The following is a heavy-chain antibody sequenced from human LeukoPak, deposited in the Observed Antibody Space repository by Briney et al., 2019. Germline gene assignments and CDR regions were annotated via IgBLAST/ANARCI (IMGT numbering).Heavy chain of an antibody. D-gene: IGHD1-26*01. J-gene: IGHJ4*02. CDR1: GFTFSSYA. V-gene: IGHV3-23*01. CDR3: AKPVHSGSYYLAGDY. Sequence: GGSLRLSCAASGFTFSSYAMSWVRQAPGKGLEWVSAISGSGGSTYYADSVKGRFTISRDNSKNTLYLQMNSLRAEDTAVYYCAKPVHSGSYYLAGDYWGQGTLVAVSS. CDR2: ISGSGGST.